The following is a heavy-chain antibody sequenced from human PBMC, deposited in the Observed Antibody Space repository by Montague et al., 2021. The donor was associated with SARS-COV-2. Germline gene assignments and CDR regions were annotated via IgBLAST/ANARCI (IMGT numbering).Heavy chain of an antibody. CDR2: ISRDSDKI. Sequence: SLRLSCAASGFSFGDYAMHWVRLAPGQGLEWVSGISRDSDKIGYGDSVKGRLIVSRDNAKNSLYLQMNSVRIDDTALYFCAKDVLSVPAAGGVFDSWGQGTLVAVSS. CDR1: GFSFGDYA. CDR3: AKDVLSVPAAGGVFDS. J-gene: IGHJ4*02. V-gene: IGHV3-9*01. D-gene: IGHD6-13*01.